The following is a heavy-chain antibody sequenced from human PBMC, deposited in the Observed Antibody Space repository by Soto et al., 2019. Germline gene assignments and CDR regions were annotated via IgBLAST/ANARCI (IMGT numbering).Heavy chain of an antibody. CDR1: GYTLTKLA. J-gene: IGHJ4*02. V-gene: IGHV1-24*01. Sequence: ASVKVSCKVSGYTLTKLAMHWMRQAPGKGLEWMGGFDSEDGETIYAQKFQGRVTMTVDTSTDTAYMELSSLRSEDTAVFYCATSRSTMIVVITSYYFDYWGQGTLVTSPQ. CDR2: FDSEDGET. CDR3: ATSRSTMIVVITSYYFDY. D-gene: IGHD3-22*01.